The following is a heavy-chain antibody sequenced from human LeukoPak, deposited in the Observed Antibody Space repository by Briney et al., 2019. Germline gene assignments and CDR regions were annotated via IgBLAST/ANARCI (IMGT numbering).Heavy chain of an antibody. CDR1: GGTFSGYA. CDR3: AREPYYYDSSGYYDY. V-gene: IGHV1-69*04. Sequence: SVKVSCKASGGTFSGYAISWVRQAPGQGLEWMGRIIPIFGIANYAQKFQGRVTITADKSTSTAYMELSSLRSEDTAVYYCAREPYYYDSSGYYDYWGQGTLVTVSS. CDR2: IIPIFGIA. D-gene: IGHD3-22*01. J-gene: IGHJ4*02.